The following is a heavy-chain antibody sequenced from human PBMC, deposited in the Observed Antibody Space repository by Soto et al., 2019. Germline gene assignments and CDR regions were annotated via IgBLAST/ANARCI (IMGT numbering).Heavy chain of an antibody. Sequence: PGGSLRLSCAASGLTFSSYDMHWVRQATGKGMEWVSAIGTAGDTYYPGTVKDRFIISRDSSKNTLYLQMNSLRAEDTAVYYCARDLKASSGLGFDYWGQGTLVTVSS. D-gene: IGHD3-22*01. CDR2: IGTAGDT. J-gene: IGHJ4*02. V-gene: IGHV3-13*01. CDR3: ARDLKASSGLGFDY. CDR1: GLTFSSYD.